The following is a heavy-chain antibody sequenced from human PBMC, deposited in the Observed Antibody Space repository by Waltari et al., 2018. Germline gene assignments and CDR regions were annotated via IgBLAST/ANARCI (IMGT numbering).Heavy chain of an antibody. D-gene: IGHD3-10*01. Sequence: QLVQSGAEVIKAGESLKVYCKGSGYNFNTYWVAWVRQMPGKGLEWMGIIYPSDSDTRYSPSFQCQVTISADKSINTVYLQWSSLEASDTATYYCARGSRDDWFDPWGQGTLVTVSS. CDR2: IYPSDSDT. CDR3: ARGSRDDWFDP. CDR1: GYNFNTYW. J-gene: IGHJ5*02. V-gene: IGHV5-51*03.